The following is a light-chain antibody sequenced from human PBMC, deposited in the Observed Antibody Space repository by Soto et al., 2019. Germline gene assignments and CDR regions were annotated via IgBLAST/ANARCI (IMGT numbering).Light chain of an antibody. CDR1: QSISSW. J-gene: IGKJ1*01. CDR3: QQYET. CDR2: KAS. Sequence: DIQMTQSPSTLSASVGDRVTITCRASQSISSWLAWYQQKPGKAPKLLIYKASSLESGVPSRFSGSGSGTEFTXTXSXLXXDXXXXXYCQQYETFGQGTKVEIK. V-gene: IGKV1-5*03.